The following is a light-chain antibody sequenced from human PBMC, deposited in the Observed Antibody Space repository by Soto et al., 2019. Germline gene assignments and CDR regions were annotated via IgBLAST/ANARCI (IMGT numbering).Light chain of an antibody. CDR2: AAS. CDR3: QQSYCTPLT. Sequence: DIQLTQSPSSLSASVGGRVTSACRASQAISSYLNWYHQKPGKAPKLLIYAASDLQSGVPSRFSGSGSGTDFTLTISGQQPEDFATYYGQQSYCTPLTFGGGTKVEI. V-gene: IGKV1-39*01. CDR1: QAISSY. J-gene: IGKJ4*01.